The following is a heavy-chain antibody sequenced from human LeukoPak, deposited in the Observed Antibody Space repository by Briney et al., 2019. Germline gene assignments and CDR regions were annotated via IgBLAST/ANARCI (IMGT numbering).Heavy chain of an antibody. V-gene: IGHV1-2*02. CDR2: INPNSGGT. Sequence: ASVKVSCKASGYTFTGYYMHWVRQAPGQGLEWMGWINPNSGGTNYAQKFQGRITMTRDTSISTAYMELNRLTSDDTAVYYCARDTGFPFFDFWGHGALVTVSS. J-gene: IGHJ4*01. CDR1: GYTFTGYY. CDR3: ARDTGFPFFDF.